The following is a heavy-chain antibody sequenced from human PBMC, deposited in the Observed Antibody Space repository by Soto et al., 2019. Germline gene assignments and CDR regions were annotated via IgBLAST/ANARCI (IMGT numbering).Heavy chain of an antibody. CDR2: INPNSGGT. V-gene: IGHV1-2*04. Sequence: ASVKVSCKASGYTFTGYYMHWVRQAPGQGLEWMGWINPNSGGTNYAQKFQGWVTMTRDTSISTAYVELSRLRSDDTAVYYCATSMVRGVSATYYFDYWGQGTLVTVSS. J-gene: IGHJ4*02. D-gene: IGHD3-10*01. CDR1: GYTFTGYY. CDR3: ATSMVRGVSATYYFDY.